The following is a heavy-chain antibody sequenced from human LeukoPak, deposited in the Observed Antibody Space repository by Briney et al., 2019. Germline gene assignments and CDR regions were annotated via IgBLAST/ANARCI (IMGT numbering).Heavy chain of an antibody. J-gene: IGHJ4*02. D-gene: IGHD2-2*02. Sequence: ASVKVSCKASGYTFTGYYIHWVRQAPGQGLEWMGWINPNSGVTNYAQKFQGRVTMTRDRSISTAYVEVSRLASDDTGVHFCARVDYTTSDFDYWGQGTLVTVSS. CDR1: GYTFTGYY. CDR2: INPNSGVT. V-gene: IGHV1-2*02. CDR3: ARVDYTTSDFDY.